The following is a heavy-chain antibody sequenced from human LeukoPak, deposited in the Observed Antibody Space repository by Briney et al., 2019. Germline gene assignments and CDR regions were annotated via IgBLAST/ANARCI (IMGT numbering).Heavy chain of an antibody. CDR3: ARQRRRGYSYGYTSY. V-gene: IGHV4-59*08. D-gene: IGHD5-18*01. J-gene: IGHJ4*02. CDR1: GGSISSYY. CDR2: IYYSGST. Sequence: SETLSLTCTVSGGSISSYYWSWIRQPPGKGLEWIGYIYYSGSTNYNPSLKSRVTISVDTSKNQFSLKLSSVTAADTAVYYCARQRRRGYSYGYTSYWGQGTLVTVSS.